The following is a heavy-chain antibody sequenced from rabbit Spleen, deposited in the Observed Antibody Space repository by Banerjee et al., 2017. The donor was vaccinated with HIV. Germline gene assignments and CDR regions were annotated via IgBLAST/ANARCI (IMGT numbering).Heavy chain of an antibody. D-gene: IGHD8-1*01. Sequence: EESGGGLVQPEGSLTLTCTASGLDFSSSYWICWVRQAPGKGLEWIACIYAGSSGTTYYASGAKGRFTISKTSSTTVTLQMTSLTAADTATYFCARDAGTGDYIDVYFNLWGPGTLVTVS. CDR1: GLDFSSSYW. CDR2: IYAGSSGTT. J-gene: IGHJ4*01. CDR3: ARDAGTGDYIDVYFNL. V-gene: IGHV1S45*01.